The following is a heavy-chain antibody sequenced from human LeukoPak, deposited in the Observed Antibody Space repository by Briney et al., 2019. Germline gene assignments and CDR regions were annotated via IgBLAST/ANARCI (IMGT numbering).Heavy chain of an antibody. CDR2: IGIDSGNT. Sequence: GGSLRLSCAASGFTLSDYSMNWVRQAPGKGLEWISYIGIDSGNTNYADSVKGRFTITGDKAKNSLYLQMNSLRVEDTAVYYCARDYKYAFDNWGQGTLVTVSS. CDR3: ARDYKYAFDN. CDR1: GFTLSDYS. V-gene: IGHV3-48*01. D-gene: IGHD5-24*01. J-gene: IGHJ4*02.